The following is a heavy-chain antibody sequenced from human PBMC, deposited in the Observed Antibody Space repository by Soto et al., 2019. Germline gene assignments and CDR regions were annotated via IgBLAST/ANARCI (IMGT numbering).Heavy chain of an antibody. CDR2: INPNSGGT. V-gene: IGHV1-2*02. J-gene: IGHJ6*02. CDR1: GYTFTGYF. Sequence: ASVKVSCKASGYTFTGYFMHWVRQAPGQGLEWMGWINPNSGGTNYAQKFQGRVTMTRDTSISTAYMELSRLRSDDTAVYYCATVPHSYYYDSGGYLGIYYYGRDVWGQGTTVTVSS. D-gene: IGHD3-22*01. CDR3: ATVPHSYYYDSGGYLGIYYYGRDV.